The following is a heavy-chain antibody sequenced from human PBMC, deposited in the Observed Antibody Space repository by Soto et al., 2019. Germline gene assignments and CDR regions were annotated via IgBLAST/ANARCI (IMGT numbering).Heavy chain of an antibody. Sequence: QMKLQESGLGLVKPSQTLSLTCAVYGGSISSGGYYWSCSRQPPGEGLEWFGYSYHSGSTYYNPSLKSGAPTSVDRSKNHFTLKLSSVNASDTAVYYCVRVPDRWCQGTLGSVSS. CDR3: VRVPDR. CDR1: GGSISSGGYY. V-gene: IGHV4-30-2*01. CDR2: SYHSGST. J-gene: IGHJ5*02.